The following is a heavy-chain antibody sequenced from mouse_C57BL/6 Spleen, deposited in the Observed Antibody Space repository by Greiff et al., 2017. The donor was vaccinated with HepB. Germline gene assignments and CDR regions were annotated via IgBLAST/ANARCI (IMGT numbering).Heavy chain of an antibody. V-gene: IGHV1-18*01. D-gene: IGHD6-1*01. Sequence: EVKLMESGPELVKPGASVKIPCKASGYTFTDYNMDWVKQSHGKSLEWIGDINPNNGGTIYNQKFKGKATLTVDKSSSTAYMELRSLTSEDTAVYYCARERQLTFAYWGQGTLVTVSA. J-gene: IGHJ3*01. CDR3: ARERQLTFAY. CDR1: GYTFTDYN. CDR2: INPNNGGT.